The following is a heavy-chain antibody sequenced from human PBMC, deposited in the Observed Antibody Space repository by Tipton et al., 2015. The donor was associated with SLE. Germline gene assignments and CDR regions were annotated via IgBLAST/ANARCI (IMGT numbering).Heavy chain of an antibody. CDR1: GFSFSRYG. CDR2: ISYDGNNK. J-gene: IGHJ6*02. Sequence: SLRLSCAASGFSFSRYGMHWVRQAPGKGLEWVAVISYDGNNKYYADSVKGRFTISRDNSKNTLYLQMNSVRAEDTAVYYCAKVYYDFWSGYFHYYYGMDVWGQGTTVTVSS. CDR3: AKVYYDFWSGYFHYYYGMDV. V-gene: IGHV3-30*18. D-gene: IGHD3-3*01.